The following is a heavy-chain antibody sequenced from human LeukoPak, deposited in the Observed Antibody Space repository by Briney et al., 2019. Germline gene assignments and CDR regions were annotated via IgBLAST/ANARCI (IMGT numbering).Heavy chain of an antibody. CDR3: ALCSGGSCSYGDY. V-gene: IGHV1-2*02. J-gene: IGHJ4*02. D-gene: IGHD2-15*01. CDR2: INPNSGGT. CDR1: GYTFTGYY. Sequence: VSVKVSCKASGYTFTGYYMHWVRQAPGQGLEWMGWINPNSGGTNYAQKFQGRVTMTRDTSISTAYMELSRLRSDDTAVYYCALCSGGSCSYGDYWGQGTLVTVSS.